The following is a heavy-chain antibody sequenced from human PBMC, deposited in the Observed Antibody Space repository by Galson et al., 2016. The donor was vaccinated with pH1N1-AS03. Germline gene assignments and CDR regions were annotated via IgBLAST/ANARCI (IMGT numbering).Heavy chain of an antibody. V-gene: IGHV3-21*01. CDR2: ISSSSRFI. D-gene: IGHD3-22*01. Sequence: SLRLSCAASGFTFSTYTMNWVRQAPGKGLECVAYISSSSRFIYYADAVQGRFTISKDSPKNSVYLHMNGLRADDTAVYYCARDGGYSSGWIDFWGQGTLVSVSS. J-gene: IGHJ4*02. CDR1: GFTFSTYT. CDR3: ARDGGYSSGWIDF.